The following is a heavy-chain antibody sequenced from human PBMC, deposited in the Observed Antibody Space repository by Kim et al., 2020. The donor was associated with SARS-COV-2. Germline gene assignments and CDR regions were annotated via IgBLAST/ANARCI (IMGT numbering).Heavy chain of an antibody. Sequence: GGSLRLSCVASGFTFSSDWMTWVRQAPGKGLEWVANIKQDGSEKYYVDSVKGRFTISKDNAKNSLYLQMNSLRAGDTAVYYCARVSPAIGAFDYWGQGILVTVSS. V-gene: IGHV3-7*03. CDR2: IKQDGSEK. CDR3: ARVSPAIGAFDY. J-gene: IGHJ4*02. CDR1: GFTFSSDW. D-gene: IGHD3-22*01.